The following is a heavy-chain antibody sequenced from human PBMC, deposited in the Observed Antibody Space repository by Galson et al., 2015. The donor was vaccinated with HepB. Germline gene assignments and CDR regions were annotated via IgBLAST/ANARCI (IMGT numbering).Heavy chain of an antibody. CDR1: GFTFSAYG. CDR2: ITTNSDSK. V-gene: IGHV3-23*01. Sequence: SLRLSCAGSGFTFSAYGMIWVRQAPGKGLEWIAYITTNSDSKDYADSAKGRFSISRDNSKNTVFLQMNSLRAEDTAVYYCAKSQQGPYYYAMDVWGQGTTVTVSS. J-gene: IGHJ6*02. CDR3: AKSQQGPYYYAMDV. D-gene: IGHD1-1*01.